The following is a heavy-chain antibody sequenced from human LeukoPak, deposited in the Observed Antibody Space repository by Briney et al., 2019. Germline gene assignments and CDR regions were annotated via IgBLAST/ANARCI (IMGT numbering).Heavy chain of an antibody. Sequence: GGSLRLSCTASGFTFSNYGMHWVRQSPDKGLEWVAFIQHDGIDKYYTDSVKGRFTISRDNAKNSLYLQMNSLRAEDTAVYYCARIDYGGNSAPFDYWGQGTLVTVSS. CDR3: ARIDYGGNSAPFDY. CDR2: IQHDGIDK. D-gene: IGHD4-23*01. J-gene: IGHJ4*02. V-gene: IGHV3-30*02. CDR1: GFTFSNYG.